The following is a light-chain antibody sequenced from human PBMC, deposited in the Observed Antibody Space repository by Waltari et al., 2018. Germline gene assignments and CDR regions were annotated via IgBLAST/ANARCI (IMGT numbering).Light chain of an antibody. J-gene: IGLJ3*02. CDR2: DVS. V-gene: IGLV2-11*01. Sequence: QSALTQPRSVSGSPGPSVTISRPGTSSDVRGYDSVSWYQQHTGKAPKLVIYDVSKRPSGVPDRFSGSKSGNTASLTISGLQAEDEADYNCCSYAGRATWAFGGGTKLTVL. CDR1: SSDVRGYDS. CDR3: CSYAGRATWA.